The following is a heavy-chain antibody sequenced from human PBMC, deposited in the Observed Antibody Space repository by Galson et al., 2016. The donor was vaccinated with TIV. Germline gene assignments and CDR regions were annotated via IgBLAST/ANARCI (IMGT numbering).Heavy chain of an antibody. J-gene: IGHJ3*01. V-gene: IGHV4-61*01. CDR3: ARDSWGSGYNSGWEGFDL. CDR1: GASVSSGNYY. Sequence: SETLSLTCAVSGASVSSGNYYWTWIRQPPGKGLECIGYIFSSGSTKYNPSLKGRVAISVDTSRNQFSLKLTSVTAADTAVYYCARDSWGSGYNSGWEGFDLWGQGTMVTVSS. CDR2: IFSSGST. D-gene: IGHD6-19*01.